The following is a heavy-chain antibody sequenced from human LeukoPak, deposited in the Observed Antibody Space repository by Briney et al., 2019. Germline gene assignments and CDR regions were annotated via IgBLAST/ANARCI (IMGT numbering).Heavy chain of an antibody. D-gene: IGHD3-22*01. V-gene: IGHV4-4*02. CDR3: AGSTYYYDSSGYYYDY. Sequence: PSGTLSLTCAVSGGSIISSNWGSWVRQPPGKGLEWIGEIYHSGSTNYNPSLKSRVTISVDKSKNQFSLKLSSVTAADTAVYYCAGSTYYYDSSGYYYDYWGQGTLVTVSS. J-gene: IGHJ4*02. CDR2: IYHSGST. CDR1: GGSIISSNW.